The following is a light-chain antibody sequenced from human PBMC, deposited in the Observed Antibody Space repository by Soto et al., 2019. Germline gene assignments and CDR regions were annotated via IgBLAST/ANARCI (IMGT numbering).Light chain of an antibody. Sequence: QSVLTQPASVSGSPGQSITISCTGTSSDVGGYKYVSWYQQHPDKAPKLIIFEVSNRPSGISSRFSGSKSGNKASLTISGLQDDDEADYYCASYTSSSTSVIFGRGTKLTVL. CDR2: EVS. CDR3: ASYTSSSTSVI. J-gene: IGLJ2*01. V-gene: IGLV2-14*01. CDR1: SSDVGGYKY.